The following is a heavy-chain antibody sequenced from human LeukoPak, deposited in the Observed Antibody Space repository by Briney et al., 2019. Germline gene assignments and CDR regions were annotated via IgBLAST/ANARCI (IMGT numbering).Heavy chain of an antibody. J-gene: IGHJ4*02. CDR2: MYNSGST. D-gene: IGHD5-18*01. CDR1: GGSISSYN. V-gene: IGHV4-59*01. Sequence: PSETLSLTCIVSGGSISSYNWNWIRQPPGKGLEWIGYMYNSGSTNNNPSLKSRVTISVDTSKNQFSLKLSSVTAADTAVYYCARGRKYTSGYRATELGSGYSDYWGQGTLVTVSS. CDR3: ARGRKYTSGYRATELGSGYSDY.